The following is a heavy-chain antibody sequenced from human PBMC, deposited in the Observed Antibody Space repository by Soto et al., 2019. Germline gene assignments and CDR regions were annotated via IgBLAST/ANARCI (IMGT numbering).Heavy chain of an antibody. CDR3: AKNSGSSWYDRLDY. CDR2: ISGSGGST. D-gene: IGHD6-13*01. J-gene: IGHJ4*02. V-gene: IGHV3-23*01. Sequence: GGSLRLSCAASGFTFSSYAMSWVRQAPGKGLEWVSAISGSGGSTNYADSGKGRFTISSDNSKNTLYLQMNSLRAEDTAVYYCAKNSGSSWYDRLDYWGQGTLVTVSS. CDR1: GFTFSSYA.